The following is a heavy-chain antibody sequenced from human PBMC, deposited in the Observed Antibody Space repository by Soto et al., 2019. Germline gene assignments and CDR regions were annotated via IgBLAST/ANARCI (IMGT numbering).Heavy chain of an antibody. CDR3: ARDRLYCSGGSCYTNFDY. Sequence: SETLSLTCTVSGGSISSYYWSWIRQPPGKGLEWIGYIYYSGSTNYNPSLKSRVTISVDTSKNQFSLKLSSVTAADTAVYYCARDRLYCSGGSCYTNFDYWGQGTLVTVSS. CDR1: GGSISSYY. CDR2: IYYSGST. D-gene: IGHD2-15*01. J-gene: IGHJ4*02. V-gene: IGHV4-59*01.